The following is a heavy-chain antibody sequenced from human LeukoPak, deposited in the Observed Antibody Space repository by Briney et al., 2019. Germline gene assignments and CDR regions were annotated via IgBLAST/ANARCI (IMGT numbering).Heavy chain of an antibody. CDR1: GYTFTSYG. J-gene: IGHJ4*02. V-gene: IGHV1-3*01. Sequence: ASVKVSCKASGYTFTSYGISWVRQAPGQRLEWMGWISAGNGNTKYSQNFQGRVTFISNTSATTAFMELSSLRSEDAAVYYCARDSGSGSNDYWGQGTLVTVSS. CDR3: ARDSGSGSNDY. CDR2: ISAGNGNT. D-gene: IGHD1-26*01.